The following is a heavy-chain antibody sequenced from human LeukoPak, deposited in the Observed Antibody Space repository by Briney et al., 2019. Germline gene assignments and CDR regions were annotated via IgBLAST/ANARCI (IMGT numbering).Heavy chain of an antibody. Sequence: SETLSLTCTVSGVSISSSNSYWGWIRQPPGKGLEWIGSIYYSGNTYYNASLKSQVSISIDTSKNQFSLRLTSVTAADTAVYYCARDYSSSWYGYFDYWGQGTLVTVSS. CDR1: GVSISSSNSY. CDR3: ARDYSSSWYGYFDY. V-gene: IGHV4-39*02. CDR2: IYYSGNT. J-gene: IGHJ4*02. D-gene: IGHD6-13*01.